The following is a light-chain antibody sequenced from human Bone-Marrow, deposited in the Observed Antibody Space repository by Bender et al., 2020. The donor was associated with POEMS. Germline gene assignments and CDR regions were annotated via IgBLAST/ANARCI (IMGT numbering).Light chain of an antibody. CDR2: NSD. CDR1: ASDRGTTP. CDR3: VARDDTLNGWV. V-gene: IGLV1-44*01. J-gene: IGLJ2*01. Sequence: QSVLTQPPSASATPGQRVTISCSRSASDRGTTPINRYQHLPGTAPKLIIYNSDQRPSGVPDRLSGSMSGTSASVAIGGLHGEDKADYYCVARDDTLNGWVFGGGTKMTVL.